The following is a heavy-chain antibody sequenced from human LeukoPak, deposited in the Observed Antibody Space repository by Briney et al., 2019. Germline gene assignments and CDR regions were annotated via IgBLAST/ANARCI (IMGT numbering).Heavy chain of an antibody. CDR2: ISGSGGNT. D-gene: IGHD2-15*01. Sequence: GGSLRLSCAAPGFTFSSYAMSSVRQAPGKGLEWVSAISGSGGNTYYAESAKGRFTISRDNSKNTLYLQMNSLRAEDTAVYYCAKDGTRYCSGGSCYSTPYWGQGTLVTVSS. CDR3: AKDGTRYCSGGSCYSTPY. CDR1: GFTFSSYA. V-gene: IGHV3-23*01. J-gene: IGHJ4*02.